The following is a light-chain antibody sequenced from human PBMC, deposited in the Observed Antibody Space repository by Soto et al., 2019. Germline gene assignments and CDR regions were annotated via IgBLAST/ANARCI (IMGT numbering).Light chain of an antibody. Sequence: QSVLAQPPSVSAAPGQKVTISCSGTTSNVANNFVSWYQQFPGKAPKLLIYDDIRRPSGIPDRFSASKSGTSATLGITRLQTGDEADYYCGSWDGSLTANVFGTGTKVTVL. J-gene: IGLJ1*01. CDR3: GSWDGSLTANV. CDR2: DDI. CDR1: TSNVANNF. V-gene: IGLV1-51*01.